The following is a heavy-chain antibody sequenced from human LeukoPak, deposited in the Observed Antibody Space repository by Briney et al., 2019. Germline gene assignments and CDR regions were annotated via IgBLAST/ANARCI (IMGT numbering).Heavy chain of an antibody. V-gene: IGHV3-23*01. CDR1: GFTFTSYA. Sequence: HPGGSLRLSCAASGFTFTSYAMNWVRQAPGKGLEWVSTISGSGSSTYYVDSVKGRFTISRDNSKNTLYLQMNSLRAEDTAVYYCAKGVSYRPPDAFDIWGQGTMVTVSS. CDR3: AKGVSYRPPDAFDI. CDR2: ISGSGSST. J-gene: IGHJ3*02. D-gene: IGHD3-16*02.